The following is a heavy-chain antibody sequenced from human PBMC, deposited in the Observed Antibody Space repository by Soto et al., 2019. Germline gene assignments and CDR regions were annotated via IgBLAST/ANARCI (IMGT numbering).Heavy chain of an antibody. D-gene: IGHD3-22*01. CDR2: IKQDGSEK. J-gene: IGHJ3*02. Sequence: PGGSLRLSCAASGFTFSSYWMSWVRQAPGKGLEWVANIKQDGSEKYYVDSVKGRFTISRDNAKNSLYLQMNSLRAEDTAVYYCARVGASYYYDSSGYYLGHDAFDIWGQGTMVTVSS. CDR3: ARVGASYYYDSSGYYLGHDAFDI. CDR1: GFTFSSYW. V-gene: IGHV3-7*01.